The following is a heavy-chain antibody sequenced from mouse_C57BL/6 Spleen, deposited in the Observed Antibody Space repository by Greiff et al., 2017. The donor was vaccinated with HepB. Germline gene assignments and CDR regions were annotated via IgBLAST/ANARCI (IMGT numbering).Heavy chain of an antibody. CDR3: ASWGYYGSWFAY. CDR1: GYTFTSYW. V-gene: IGHV1-72*01. J-gene: IGHJ3*01. D-gene: IGHD1-1*01. Sequence: QVQLQQPGAELVKPWASVKLSCKVSGYTFTSYWLHWVKQRPGRGLEWIGRIDPNSGSTNYNAKFKSQATLTVDKPSSPTYMQLSSLTAEDSAVYYSASWGYYGSWFAYWGQGTLVTVSA. CDR2: IDPNSGST.